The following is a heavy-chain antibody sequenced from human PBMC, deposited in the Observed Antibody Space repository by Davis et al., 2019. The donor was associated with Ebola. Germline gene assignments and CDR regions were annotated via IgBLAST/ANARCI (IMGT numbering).Heavy chain of an antibody. Sequence: PSETLSLTCAVYGGSFSGYYWSWIRQPPGKGLEWIGEINHSGSTNYNPSLKSRVTISVDTSKNQFSLKLSSVTAADTAVYYCARGRVVVVAATAYYYYGMDVWGKGTTVTVSS. J-gene: IGHJ6*04. D-gene: IGHD2-15*01. CDR3: ARGRVVVVAATAYYYYGMDV. V-gene: IGHV4-34*01. CDR2: INHSGST. CDR1: GGSFSGYY.